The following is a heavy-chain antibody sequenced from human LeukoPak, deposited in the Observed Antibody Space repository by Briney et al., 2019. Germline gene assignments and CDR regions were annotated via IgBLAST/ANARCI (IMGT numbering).Heavy chain of an antibody. CDR1: GFTFSSYA. V-gene: IGHV3-23*01. CDR3: AKDRYYYGSGSVRYMDV. CDR2: ISGSGGST. Sequence: GGSLRLSCAASGFTFSSYAMSWVRQAPGKGLEWVSAISGSGGSTYYADSVKGRFTISRDNSKNTLYLQMNSLRAEDTAVYYCAKDRYYYGSGSVRYMDVWGKGTTVTVSS. J-gene: IGHJ6*03. D-gene: IGHD3-10*01.